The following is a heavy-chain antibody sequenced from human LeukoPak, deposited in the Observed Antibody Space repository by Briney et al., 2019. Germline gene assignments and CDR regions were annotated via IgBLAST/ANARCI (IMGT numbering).Heavy chain of an antibody. V-gene: IGHV3-43D*03. CDR3: ALPRAWSGDAAFDM. CDR1: GCTFHHYA. J-gene: IGHJ3*02. Sequence: GWSLRLSCAASGCTFHHYAFYWLRPAPFQGLDGVSLLSWDGGCQFCADFVKVRFNISRDHRKNTLYLEMNSVRSEDPALYYCALPRAWSGDAAFDMWRQKTMDSVSS. CDR2: LSWDGGCQ. D-gene: IGHD3-10*01.